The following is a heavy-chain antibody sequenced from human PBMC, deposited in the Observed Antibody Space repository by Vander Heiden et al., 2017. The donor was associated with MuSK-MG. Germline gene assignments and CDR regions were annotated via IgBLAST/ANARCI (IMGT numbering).Heavy chain of an antibody. CDR1: GFTFSGYA. D-gene: IGHD3-3*01. Sequence: EVQLLESGGGLVQPGGSLRRSCAASGFTFSGYAMGWVRKAPGKGLEWVSAIRGSGGSTYYADSVKGRFTISRDNSKNTLYLQMNSLRAEDTAVYYCASPGGIFGVVTRSAGWFDPWGQGTLVTVSS. CDR2: IRGSGGST. V-gene: IGHV3-23*01. J-gene: IGHJ5*02. CDR3: ASPGGIFGVVTRSAGWFDP.